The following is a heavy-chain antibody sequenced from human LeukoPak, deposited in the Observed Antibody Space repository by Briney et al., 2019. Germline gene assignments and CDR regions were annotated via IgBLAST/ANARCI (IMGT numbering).Heavy chain of an antibody. CDR3: ARVYSSSFFSANWFDP. CDR1: GFTFSSYS. CDR2: ISSSSSTI. J-gene: IGHJ5*02. D-gene: IGHD6-13*01. Sequence: PGGSLRLSCAASGFTFSSYSMNWVRQAPGKGLEWVSYISSSSSTIYYADSVKGRFTISRDNAKNSLYLQMNSLRAEDAAVYYCARVYSSSFFSANWFDPWGQGTLVTVSS. V-gene: IGHV3-48*04.